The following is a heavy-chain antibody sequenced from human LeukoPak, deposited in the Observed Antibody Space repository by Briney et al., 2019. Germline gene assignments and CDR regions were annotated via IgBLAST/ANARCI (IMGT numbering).Heavy chain of an antibody. Sequence: SETLSLTCAVYGGSFSGYYWSWIRQPPGKGLEWIGEINHSGSTNYNPSLKRRVTISVDTSKNQFSLKVSSVTAADTAVYFCARGGLTREFGKELHYWGKGTLVTVSS. D-gene: IGHD1-26*01. CDR2: INHSGST. CDR1: GGSFSGYY. J-gene: IGHJ4*02. CDR3: ARGGLTREFGKELHY. V-gene: IGHV4-34*01.